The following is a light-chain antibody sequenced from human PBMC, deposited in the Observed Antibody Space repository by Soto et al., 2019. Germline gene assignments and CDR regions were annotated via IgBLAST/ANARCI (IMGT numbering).Light chain of an antibody. V-gene: IGKV1-5*01. Sequence: DIQMTQSPSTLSASVGDRVTITCRASQSISSWLAWYQQKPGKAPKVLIFDASSLESGVPSRFSGSGSGTEFTLTISSLQPDDFATYYCQQYNSYSPWTFGQGTKVDIK. CDR3: QQYNSYSPWT. J-gene: IGKJ1*01. CDR2: DAS. CDR1: QSISSW.